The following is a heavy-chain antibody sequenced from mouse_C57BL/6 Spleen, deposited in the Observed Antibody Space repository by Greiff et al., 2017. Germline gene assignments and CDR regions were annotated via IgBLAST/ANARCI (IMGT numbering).Heavy chain of an antibody. J-gene: IGHJ3*01. D-gene: IGHD2-4*01. CDR2: IYPGSGST. Sequence: QVQLQQPGAELVKPGASVKMSCKASGYTFTSYWITWVKQRPGQGLEWIGDIYPGSGSTNYNEKFKSKATLTVDTSSSTAYMQLSSLTSEDSAVYYCASGGIYYDYSWFAYWGQGTLVTVSA. CDR3: ASGGIYYDYSWFAY. CDR1: GYTFTSYW. V-gene: IGHV1-55*01.